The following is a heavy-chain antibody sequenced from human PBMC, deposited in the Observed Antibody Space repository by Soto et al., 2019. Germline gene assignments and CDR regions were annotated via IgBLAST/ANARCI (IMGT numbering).Heavy chain of an antibody. Sequence: SVKVSCKASGFTFTSSAVQWVRQARGQRLEWIGWIVVGSGNTNYAQKFQERVTVTRDMSTSTAYMELSSLRSEDTAVYYCAAGYYYDSSGYMDPWGQGTLVTVSS. CDR2: IVVGSGNT. D-gene: IGHD3-22*01. J-gene: IGHJ5*02. CDR3: AAGYYYDSSGYMDP. V-gene: IGHV1-58*01. CDR1: GFTFTSSA.